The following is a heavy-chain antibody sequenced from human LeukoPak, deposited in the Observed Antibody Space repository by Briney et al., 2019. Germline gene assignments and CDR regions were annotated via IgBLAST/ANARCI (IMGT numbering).Heavy chain of an antibody. CDR1: GGSISSSNYY. D-gene: IGHD2-21*02. CDR2: IYYSGTT. J-gene: IGHJ4*01. Sequence: SETRPLTCTVSGGSISSSNYYWGWIRQPPGKGLEWIGNIYYSGTTYYNPSLKSRVTISVDTSKNQFSLKLSSVTAADTAEYYCARCGGDCYPLVMVYWGQGPLV. CDR3: ARCGGDCYPLVMVY. V-gene: IGHV4-39*01.